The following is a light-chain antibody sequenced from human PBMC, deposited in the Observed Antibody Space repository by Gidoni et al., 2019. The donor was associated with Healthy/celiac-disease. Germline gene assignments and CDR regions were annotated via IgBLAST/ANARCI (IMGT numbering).Light chain of an antibody. CDR1: QSLLHSNGYNY. Sequence: DIVMTQYPLSLPVTPGEPASISCRSSQSLLHSNGYNYLDWYLQKPGQSPQLLIYLGSNRASGVPDRFSGRGSGTDFTLKISRVEAEDVGVYYCMQALQTPLFGGGTKVEIK. J-gene: IGKJ4*01. V-gene: IGKV2-28*01. CDR2: LGS. CDR3: MQALQTPL.